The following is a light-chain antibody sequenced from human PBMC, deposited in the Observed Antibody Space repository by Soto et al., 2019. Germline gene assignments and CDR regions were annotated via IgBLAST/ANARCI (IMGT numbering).Light chain of an antibody. CDR3: QQRSNWPPIT. V-gene: IGKV3-11*01. J-gene: IGKJ5*01. CDR2: DAS. CDR1: QSVMTK. Sequence: EVVMTQSPDTLSVSPGERASLSCRASQSVMTKLAWYQKKPGQAPRLLIYDASSRATGIPTRFSGSGSGTDFSLTISSLEPEDSAIYYCQQRSNWPPITFGQGTRLEIK.